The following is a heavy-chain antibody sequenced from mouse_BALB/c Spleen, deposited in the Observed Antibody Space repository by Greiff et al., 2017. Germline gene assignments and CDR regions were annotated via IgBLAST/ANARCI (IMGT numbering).Heavy chain of an antibody. CDR2: IWSGGST. J-gene: IGHJ2*01. CDR1: GFSLTSYG. D-gene: IGHD2-10*02. V-gene: IGHV2-2*02. Sequence: VQLVESGPGLVQPSQSLSITCTVSGFSLTSYGVHWVRQSPGKGLEWLGVIWSGGSTDYNAAFISRLSISKDNSKSQVFFKMNSLQANDTAIYYCARIQYGNYFDYWGQGTTLTVSS. CDR3: ARIQYGNYFDY.